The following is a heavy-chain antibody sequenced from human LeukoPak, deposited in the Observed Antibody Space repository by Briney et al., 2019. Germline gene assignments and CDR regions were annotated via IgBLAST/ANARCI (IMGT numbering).Heavy chain of an antibody. V-gene: IGHV4-61*02. D-gene: IGHD1-1*01. J-gene: IGHJ3*02. CDR2: IYTSGSN. Sequence: RTSETLSLTCTVSGGSISSGSYNWSWMRQPAGQGLEWIGRIYTSGSNNYNPSLNSRVTISVDTSKNQFSLKLSSVTAADTAVYYCARTQYNWNDGRDPNDAFDIWGQGTMVTVSS. CDR3: ARTQYNWNDGRDPNDAFDI. CDR1: GGSISSGSYN.